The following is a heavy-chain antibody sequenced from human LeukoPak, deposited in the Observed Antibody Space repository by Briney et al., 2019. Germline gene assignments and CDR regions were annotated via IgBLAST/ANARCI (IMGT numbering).Heavy chain of an antibody. CDR2: IGASGAYT. CDR1: GFTFSSYA. CDR3: AKRPTMTTVTTPSWRVCDS. D-gene: IGHD4-17*01. J-gene: IGHJ4*02. V-gene: IGHV3-23*01. Sequence: GGSLRLSCAASGFTFSSYAMYWVRQAPGKGLEWVSAIGASGAYTFYADSVKGRFTISRDNSRNTLYLQMNSLRAEDTAVYYCAKRPTMTTVTTPSWRVCDSWGQGTLVTVSS.